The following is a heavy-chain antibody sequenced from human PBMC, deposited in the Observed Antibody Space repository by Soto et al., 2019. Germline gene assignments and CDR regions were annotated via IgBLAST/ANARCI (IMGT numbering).Heavy chain of an antibody. Sequence: QVQLVESGGGVVQPGRSLRLSCAASGFTFSSYAMHWVRQAPGKGLEWVAVISYDGSNKYYADSVKGRFTISRDNSKNPLYLQMNSLRAEDTAVYYCAALYGGDTTPGDYWGQGTLVTVSS. CDR3: AALYGGDTTPGDY. J-gene: IGHJ4*02. V-gene: IGHV3-30-3*01. CDR1: GFTFSSYA. D-gene: IGHD2-21*02. CDR2: ISYDGSNK.